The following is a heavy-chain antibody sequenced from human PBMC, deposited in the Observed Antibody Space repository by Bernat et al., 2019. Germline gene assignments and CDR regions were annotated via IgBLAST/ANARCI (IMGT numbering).Heavy chain of an antibody. V-gene: IGHV3-33*01. CDR3: ARGYSSSSGVFDI. Sequence: QVQLVESGGGVVQPGGSLRLFCAASGFTFSSYGMHWVRQAPGRGLEGVAVIWYDESNKYYADSVKGRFTISRDNSKNTLYLEMNSLRAEDTAVYYCARGYSSSSGVFDIWGQGTVVTVSS. CDR2: IWYDESNK. CDR1: GFTFSSYG. D-gene: IGHD6-6*01. J-gene: IGHJ3*02.